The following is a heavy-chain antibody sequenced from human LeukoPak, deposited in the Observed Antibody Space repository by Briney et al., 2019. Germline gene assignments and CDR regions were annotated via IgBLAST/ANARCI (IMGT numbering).Heavy chain of an antibody. CDR3: ARVMYYYDSSGYYPGEMGY. Sequence: TGGSLRLFCAASGFTFDDYGMSWVRQAPGKGLEWVSGINWNGGSTGYADSVKGRFTISRDNAKNSLYLQMNSLRAEDTALYYCARVMYYYDSSGYYPGEMGYWGQGTLVTVSS. J-gene: IGHJ4*02. CDR1: GFTFDDYG. V-gene: IGHV3-20*04. D-gene: IGHD3-22*01. CDR2: INWNGGST.